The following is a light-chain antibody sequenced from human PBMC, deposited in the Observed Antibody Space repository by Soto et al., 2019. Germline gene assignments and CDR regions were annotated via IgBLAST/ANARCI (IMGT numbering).Light chain of an antibody. CDR2: EVS. J-gene: IGLJ1*01. Sequence: QSALTQPASVSGSPGQSITISCTGTSSDIGGYNFVSWYQQHPGKAPKLMIFEVSKRPSGFSNRFSGSKSGNTASLTISGLQAEDAADYYCSSYTSSTTNVFGTGTKLTVL. CDR3: SSYTSSTTNV. CDR1: SSDIGGYNF. V-gene: IGLV2-14*01.